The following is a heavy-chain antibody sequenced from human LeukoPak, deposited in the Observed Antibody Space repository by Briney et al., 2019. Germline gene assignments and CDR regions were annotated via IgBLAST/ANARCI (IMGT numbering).Heavy chain of an antibody. CDR3: ARAYDGSGNLDY. V-gene: IGHV1-2*02. Sequence: ASVKVSCKGSGYTFTDYYMHWVRQAPGQGLEWMGWIYPNRGGTNYAQKFQGRVTMTRDTSINTAYMELSRLRSDDTAVYYCARAYDGSGNLDYWGQGTLVTVSS. CDR1: GYTFTDYY. J-gene: IGHJ4*02. CDR2: IYPNRGGT. D-gene: IGHD3-22*01.